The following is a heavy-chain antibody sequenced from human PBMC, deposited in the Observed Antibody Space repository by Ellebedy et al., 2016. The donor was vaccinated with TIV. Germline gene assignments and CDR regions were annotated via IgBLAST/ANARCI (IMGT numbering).Heavy chain of an antibody. J-gene: IGHJ4*02. Sequence: PGVSLRLSCAASGFTAGNNFMSWVRQAPGKGLEWVSLIYSGGSTDYADSVKGRFTISRDSSKNTLYLQMNSLRAEDTAMYYCARKTDTGTSGDYWGQGTPVTVSS. CDR3: ARKTDTGTSGDY. D-gene: IGHD1-1*01. CDR1: GFTAGNNF. CDR2: IYSGGST. V-gene: IGHV3-53*01.